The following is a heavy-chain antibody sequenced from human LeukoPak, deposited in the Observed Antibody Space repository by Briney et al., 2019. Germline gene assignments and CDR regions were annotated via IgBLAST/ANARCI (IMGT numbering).Heavy chain of an antibody. V-gene: IGHV4-61*02. D-gene: IGHD3-10*01. CDR3: ARGNYYGSGSFNWFDP. J-gene: IGHJ5*02. CDR1: GGSMSSGNYY. Sequence: PSETLSLTCRVSGGSMSSGNYYWSWIRQPAGKGLEWIGRVYASGSTNYNPSLNSRVTMSVDTSKNQFSLNLRSVTAADTAVYFCARGNYYGSGSFNWFDPWGQGTLVTVSS. CDR2: VYASGST.